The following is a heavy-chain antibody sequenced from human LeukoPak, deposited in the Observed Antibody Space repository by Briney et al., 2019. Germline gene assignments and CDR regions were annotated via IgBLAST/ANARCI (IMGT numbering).Heavy chain of an antibody. V-gene: IGHV4-59*12. CDR3: ARAHYYDSSGYTH. CDR1: GGSISGYY. J-gene: IGHJ4*02. Sequence: ETLSLTCTVSGGSISGYYWSWIRRPPGKGLEWIAYIYYNGISNYNPSLKSRVIISVDSSKNQFSLKLSSVTAADTAVYYCARAHYYDSSGYTHWGQGTLVTVSS. CDR2: IYYNGIS. D-gene: IGHD3-22*01.